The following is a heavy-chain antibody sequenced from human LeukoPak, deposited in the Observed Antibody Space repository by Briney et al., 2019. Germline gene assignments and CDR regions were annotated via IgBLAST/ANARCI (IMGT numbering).Heavy chain of an antibody. V-gene: IGHV1-2*02. CDR1: GYTFTGYY. Sequence: ASVKVSCKASGYTFTGYYMHWVRQAPGQGLEWMGWINPNSGGTNYAQKFQGRVTMTRDTSISTAYMELSRLRSDDTAVYYCARTNSSSWVGRGAFDYWGQGTLVTVSS. J-gene: IGHJ4*02. CDR3: ARTNSSSWVGRGAFDY. CDR2: INPNSGGT. D-gene: IGHD6-13*01.